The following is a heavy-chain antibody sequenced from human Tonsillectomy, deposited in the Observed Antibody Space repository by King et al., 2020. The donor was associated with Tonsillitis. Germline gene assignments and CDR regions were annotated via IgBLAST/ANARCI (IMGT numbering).Heavy chain of an antibody. D-gene: IGHD3-22*01. J-gene: IGHJ4*02. Sequence: QLQESGPGLVKPSETLSLTCTVSGGSISSSSYYWCWVRQPPGKGLEWVGSIYNSGSTYYNPSLESRVTISVDTSKNQFSLKLSSVTAADTAVYYCARPYFMGNYYDSSGSDFDYWGQGTLVTVSS. CDR1: GGSISSSSYY. CDR2: IYNSGST. CDR3: ARPYFMGNYYDSSGSDFDY. V-gene: IGHV4-39*01.